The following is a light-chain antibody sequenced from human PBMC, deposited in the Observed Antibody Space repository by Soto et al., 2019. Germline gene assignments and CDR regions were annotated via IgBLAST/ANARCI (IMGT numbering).Light chain of an antibody. CDR1: QSIGSW. CDR2: KAS. CDR3: QHYNSYSEA. V-gene: IGKV1-5*03. Sequence: DIQMTQSPSPLSASVVDRVTITCRASQSIGSWLAWYQQKPGKAPKLLIYKASSLESGVPSRFSGSGSGTEFTLTISSLQPDDFATYYCQHYNSYSEAFGQGTKVDIK. J-gene: IGKJ1*01.